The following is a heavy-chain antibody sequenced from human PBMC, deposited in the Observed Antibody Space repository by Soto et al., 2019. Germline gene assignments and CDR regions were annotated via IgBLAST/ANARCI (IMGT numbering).Heavy chain of an antibody. D-gene: IGHD2-8*01. V-gene: IGHV3-23*01. CDR2: ISGSGVST. CDR3: AKACTNGVCYIDY. CDR1: GFTFSSHA. J-gene: IGHJ4*02. Sequence: GGSLRLSCAASGFTFSSHAMSWVRQAPGKGLEWVSAISGSGVSTYYADSVKGRFTISRDNSKNTLYLQMNSLRAEDTAVYYCAKACTNGVCYIDYWGQGTLVTVSS.